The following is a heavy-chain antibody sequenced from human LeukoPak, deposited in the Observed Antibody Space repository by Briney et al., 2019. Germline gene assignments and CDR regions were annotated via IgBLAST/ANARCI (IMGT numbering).Heavy chain of an antibody. CDR2: ISYDGSNK. Sequence: GGSLRLSCAASGFTFSSYGMHWVRQAPGKGLEWVAVISYDGSNKYYADSVKGRFTISRDNSKNTLYLQMNSLRAEDTAVYYCAKSGWNWFDPWGQGTLVTVSS. D-gene: IGHD3-10*01. V-gene: IGHV3-30*18. CDR3: AKSGWNWFDP. J-gene: IGHJ5*02. CDR1: GFTFSSYG.